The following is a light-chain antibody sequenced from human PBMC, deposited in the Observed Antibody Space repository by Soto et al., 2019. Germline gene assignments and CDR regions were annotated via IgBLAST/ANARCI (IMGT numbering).Light chain of an antibody. CDR3: SSYTRSSIPV. CDR2: EVT. J-gene: IGLJ1*01. CDR1: SSDVGGYDY. Sequence: QSVLTQPASVSGFPGQSITISCTGTSSDVGGYDYVSWYQQHPGKAPKLMIYEVTNRPSGVSNRFSGSKSGNTASLTISGLQAEDEADYYCSSYTRSSIPVFGTGTKVTVL. V-gene: IGLV2-14*03.